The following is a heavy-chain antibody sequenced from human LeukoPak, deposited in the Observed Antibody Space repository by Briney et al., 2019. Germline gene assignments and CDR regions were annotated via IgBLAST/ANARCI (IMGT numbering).Heavy chain of an antibody. Sequence: PGGSLRLSCAASGFTFSSYGMHWVRQAPGKGLEWVAVISYDGSNKYYADSVKGRFTISRDNSKNTLYLQMNSLRAEDTAVYYCAKSSSSWRVYWGQGTLVTVSS. J-gene: IGHJ4*02. CDR3: AKSSSSWRVY. V-gene: IGHV3-30*18. CDR2: ISYDGSNK. D-gene: IGHD6-13*01. CDR1: GFTFSSYG.